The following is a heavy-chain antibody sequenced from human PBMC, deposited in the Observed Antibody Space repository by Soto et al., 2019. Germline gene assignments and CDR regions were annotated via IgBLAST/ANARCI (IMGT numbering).Heavy chain of an antibody. Sequence: QVQLVESGGGVVQPGRSLRLSCAASGFTFSSYGMHWVRQAPGKGLEWVAVIWYDGSNKYYVDSVKGRFTISRDNSKNTLYLQMNSLRAEDTAVYYCAGGKTYFDYWGQGTLVTVSS. CDR1: GFTFSSYG. V-gene: IGHV3-33*01. J-gene: IGHJ4*02. CDR2: IWYDGSNK. CDR3: AGGKTYFDY.